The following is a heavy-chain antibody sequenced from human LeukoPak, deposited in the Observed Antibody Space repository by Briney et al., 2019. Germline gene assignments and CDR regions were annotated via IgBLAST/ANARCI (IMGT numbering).Heavy chain of an antibody. CDR2: IYTSGST. Sequence: PSETLSLTCAVYGGSFSGYYWSWIRQPPGKGLEWIGRIYTSGSTNYNPSLKSRVTISVDTSKNQFSLKLSSVTAADTAVYYCARDSGSYYDILTGYYRDPLYFDYWGQGTLVTVSS. CDR3: ARDSGSYYDILTGYYRDPLYFDY. J-gene: IGHJ4*02. D-gene: IGHD3-9*01. V-gene: IGHV4-59*10. CDR1: GGSFSGYY.